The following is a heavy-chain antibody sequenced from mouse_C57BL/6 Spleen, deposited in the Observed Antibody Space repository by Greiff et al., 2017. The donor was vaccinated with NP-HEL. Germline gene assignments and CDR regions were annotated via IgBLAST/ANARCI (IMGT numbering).Heavy chain of an antibody. V-gene: IGHV14-3*01. D-gene: IGHD3-2*02. CDR1: GFNIKNTY. J-gene: IGHJ3*01. CDR2: IDPANGNT. CDR3: ALDSSGYAWFAY. Sequence: EVKLMESVAELVRPGASVKLSCTASGFNIKNTYMHWVKQRPEQGLEWIGRIDPANGNTKYAPKFQGKATISADTSSNTAYLQLSSLTSEDTAIYYCALDSSGYAWFAYWGQGTLVTVSA.